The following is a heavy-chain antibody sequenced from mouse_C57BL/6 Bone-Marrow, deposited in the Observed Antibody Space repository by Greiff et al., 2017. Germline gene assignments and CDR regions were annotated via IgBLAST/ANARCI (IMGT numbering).Heavy chain of an antibody. V-gene: IGHV1-81*01. CDR1: GYTFTSYG. Sequence: VKLQQSGAELARPGASVKLSCKASGYTFTSYGISWVKQRTGQGLEWIGEIYPRSGNPYYHEMFKGKATLTADKSSSTAYMELRSLTSEDSAVYFCARRRPYAMDYWGQGTSVTVSS. D-gene: IGHD1-2*01. J-gene: IGHJ4*01. CDR3: ARRRPYAMDY. CDR2: IYPRSGNP.